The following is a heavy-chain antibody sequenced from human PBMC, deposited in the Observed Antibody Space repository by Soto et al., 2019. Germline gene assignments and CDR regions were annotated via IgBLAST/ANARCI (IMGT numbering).Heavy chain of an antibody. V-gene: IGHV4-30-2*01. D-gene: IGHD6-19*01. CDR2: IYHSGST. Sequence: QLQLQESGSGLVKPSQTLSLTCAVSGGSISSGGNSWSRIRQPAGRGLEWIGYIYHSGSTYYNPSLKSRVTISVDRSKNQFSLKLSSVTAADTAVYYCATAEGLGAVAADYWGQGTLVTVSS. J-gene: IGHJ4*02. CDR3: ATAEGLGAVAADY. CDR1: GGSISSGGNS.